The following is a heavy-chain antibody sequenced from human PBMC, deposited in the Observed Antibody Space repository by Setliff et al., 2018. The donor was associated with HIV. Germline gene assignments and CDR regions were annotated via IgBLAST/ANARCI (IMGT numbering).Heavy chain of an antibody. J-gene: IGHJ6*02. CDR1: GYTFTSYY. D-gene: IGHD6-19*01. CDR3: ARLGSGWSDSYYYAMDI. CDR2: INPSGGST. Sequence: ASVKVSCKASGYTFTSYYMHWVRQAPGQGLAWMGIINPSGGSTSYAQKFLDRVTMTVDTATSRVYMELRSLRSDDTAVYFCARLGSGWSDSYYYAMDIWGQGTTVTVSS. V-gene: IGHV1-46*01.